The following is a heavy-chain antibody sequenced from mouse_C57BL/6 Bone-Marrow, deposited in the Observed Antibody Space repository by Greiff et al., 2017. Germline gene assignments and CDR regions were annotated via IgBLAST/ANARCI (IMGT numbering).Heavy chain of an antibody. CDR3: SRSLAWFAY. D-gene: IGHD6-2*01. CDR2: ISSGSSTI. Sequence: DVKLVESGGGLVKPGGSLKLSCAASGFTFSDYGMHWVRQAPEKGLEWVAYISSGSSTIYYADTVKGRFTISRDNAKNTLFLQMTSRGSEDTAMYYCSRSLAWFAYWGQGTLVTVSA. V-gene: IGHV5-17*01. J-gene: IGHJ3*01. CDR1: GFTFSDYG.